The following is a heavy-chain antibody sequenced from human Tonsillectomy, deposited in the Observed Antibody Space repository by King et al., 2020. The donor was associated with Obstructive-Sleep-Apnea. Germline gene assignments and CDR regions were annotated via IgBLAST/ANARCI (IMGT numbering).Heavy chain of an antibody. CDR1: GGSFSGYY. Sequence: VQLQQWGAGLLKPSETLSLTCAVYGGSFSGYYWSWIRQPPGKGLEWIGEINHSGSTNYNPSLKSRVTISVDTSKNQFSLKLSSVTAADTAGYYCATSTTDIVVVPAATVYYYYGMDVWGQGTTVTVSS. D-gene: IGHD2-2*01. J-gene: IGHJ6*02. V-gene: IGHV4-34*01. CDR3: ATSTTDIVVVPAATVYYYYGMDV. CDR2: INHSGST.